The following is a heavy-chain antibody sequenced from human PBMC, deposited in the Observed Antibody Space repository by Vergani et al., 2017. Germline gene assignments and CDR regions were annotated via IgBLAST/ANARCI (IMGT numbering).Heavy chain of an antibody. CDR1: GYTFTSYA. Sequence: QVQLVQSGSELKKPGASVKVSCKASGYTFTSYAMNWVRQAPGQGLEWMGWINTNTGNPTYAQGFTGRFVFSLDTSVSTAYLQISSLKAEDTAVYYCARVLVEYDSSGYYYPVAAFDIWGQGTMVTVSS. J-gene: IGHJ3*02. CDR2: INTNTGNP. CDR3: ARVLVEYDSSGYYYPVAAFDI. V-gene: IGHV7-4-1*02. D-gene: IGHD3-22*01.